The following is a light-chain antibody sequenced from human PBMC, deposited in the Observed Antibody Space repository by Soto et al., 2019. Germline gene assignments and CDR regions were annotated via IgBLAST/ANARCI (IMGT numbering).Light chain of an antibody. CDR3: QQYGSSQWT. CDR2: GAS. CDR1: QTVYNDY. V-gene: IGKV3-20*01. Sequence: IVLTQSPGTLSLSPGERATLSCRASQTVYNDYLAWYQQKPGQPPRLLISGASKRATGIPDRFSGSGSGTDFSHTISRLGPEDSAVYYCQQYGSSQWTFGQGTKVEIK. J-gene: IGKJ1*01.